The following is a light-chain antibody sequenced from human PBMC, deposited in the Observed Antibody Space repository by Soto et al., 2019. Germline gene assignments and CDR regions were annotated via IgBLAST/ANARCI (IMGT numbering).Light chain of an antibody. CDR1: QSVSSY. CDR2: EAS. V-gene: IGKV3-11*01. J-gene: IGKJ4*01. Sequence: IVLTHSPATLSLSPGEKATLSCTATQSVSSYLAWYQQKAGQAPRLLIYEASNRATGIPGRLSGCVCGTDFSRVISSLVGSDFAVYWCMEFDRWRLLVLGGGTKVDIK. CDR3: MEFDRWRLLV.